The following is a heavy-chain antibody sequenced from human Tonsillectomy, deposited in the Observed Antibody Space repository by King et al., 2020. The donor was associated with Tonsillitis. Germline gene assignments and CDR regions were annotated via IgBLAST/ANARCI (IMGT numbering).Heavy chain of an antibody. CDR1: GYTFTSYD. Sequence: VQLVQSGAEVRKPGASVKVSCKASGYTFTSYDVNWVRQATGQGLEWMGWMNPNSGNTGYAQKFQGRVTMTRNTAISTAYMELSSLRSEDTAVYYCARGTSVPRPWAQAGDREPGVDHWGQGSLVTVSS. CDR3: ARGTSVPRPWAQAGDREPGVDH. CDR2: MNPNSGNT. D-gene: IGHD1-14*01. J-gene: IGHJ4*02. V-gene: IGHV1-8*02.